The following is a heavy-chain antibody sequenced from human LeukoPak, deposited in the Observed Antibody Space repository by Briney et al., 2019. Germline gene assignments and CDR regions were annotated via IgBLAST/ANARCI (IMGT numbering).Heavy chain of an antibody. Sequence: SETLSLTCTVSGGSISSYYWSWIRQPPGKGLEWIGYICYSGSTNYNPSLKSRVTISVDTSKNQFSLKLSSVTAADTAVYYCAGGFQYFQHWGQGTLVTVSS. CDR2: ICYSGST. CDR1: GGSISSYY. V-gene: IGHV4-59*01. CDR3: AGGFQYFQH. J-gene: IGHJ1*01. D-gene: IGHD3-16*01.